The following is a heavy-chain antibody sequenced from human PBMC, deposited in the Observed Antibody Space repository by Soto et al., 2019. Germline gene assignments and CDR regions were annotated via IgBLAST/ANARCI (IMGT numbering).Heavy chain of an antibody. CDR1: GFTVSSNY. CDR2: IYSGGST. V-gene: IGHV3-66*01. Sequence: TGGSLRLSCAASGFTVSSNYMSWVRQAPGKGLEWVSVIYSGGSTYYADSVKGRFTISRDNSKNTLYLQMNSLRAEDTAVYYCARDFPYLNYYYGMDVWGQGTTVTVSS. J-gene: IGHJ6*02. CDR3: ARDFPYLNYYYGMDV.